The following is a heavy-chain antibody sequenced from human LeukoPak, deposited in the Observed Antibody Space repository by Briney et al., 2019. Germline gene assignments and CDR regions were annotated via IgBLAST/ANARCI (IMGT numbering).Heavy chain of an antibody. Sequence: GGTLRLSCAASGFTFCSYSMSWVRQAPGKGLEWVSAISTSGGRTFYADSVKGRFTISRDNSKNTLYLQMNSLKAEDTAIYYCAKDPTDFDSSGQTYFDYWGQGTLVTVSS. J-gene: IGHJ4*02. V-gene: IGHV3-23*01. CDR1: GFTFCSYS. D-gene: IGHD3-22*01. CDR2: ISTSGGRT. CDR3: AKDPTDFDSSGQTYFDY.